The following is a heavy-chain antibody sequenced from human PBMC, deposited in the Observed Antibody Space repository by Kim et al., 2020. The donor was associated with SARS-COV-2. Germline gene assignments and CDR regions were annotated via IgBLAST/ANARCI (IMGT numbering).Heavy chain of an antibody. CDR3: ARRRRQYSSSWYD. D-gene: IGHD6-13*01. J-gene: IGHJ4*02. Sequence: NPSLKSRDTISVDTSKNLCSLKLSSVTAADTAVYYCARRRRQYSSSWYDWGQGTLVTVSS. V-gene: IGHV4-30-2*04.